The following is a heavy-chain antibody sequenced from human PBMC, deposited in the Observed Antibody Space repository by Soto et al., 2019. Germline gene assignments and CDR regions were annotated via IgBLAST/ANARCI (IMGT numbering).Heavy chain of an antibody. Sequence: KPSETLSLTCTVSGGSVSSGSYYWSWIRQPPGKGLEWIGYTYYSGSTNYNPSLKSRVTISVDTSKNQFSLKLSSVTAADTAVYYCARGTSIVVVPPWFDPWGQGTLVTVSS. CDR3: ARGTSIVVVPPWFDP. J-gene: IGHJ5*02. CDR2: TYYSGST. D-gene: IGHD2-2*01. V-gene: IGHV4-61*01. CDR1: GGSVSSGSYY.